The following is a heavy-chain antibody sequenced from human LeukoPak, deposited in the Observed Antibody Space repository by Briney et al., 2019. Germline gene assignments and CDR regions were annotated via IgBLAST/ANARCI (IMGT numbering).Heavy chain of an antibody. Sequence: GGSLRLSCAASGFTFRSYWMSWVRQAPGKGLEWVANIKQDGSEKYYVDSVRGRFTISRDNAKNSLYLQMNSLRAEDTAVYYCARLSKWSIDYWGQGTLVTVSS. CDR1: GFTFRSYW. CDR2: IKQDGSEK. CDR3: ARLSKWSIDY. D-gene: IGHD3-3*01. V-gene: IGHV3-7*03. J-gene: IGHJ4*02.